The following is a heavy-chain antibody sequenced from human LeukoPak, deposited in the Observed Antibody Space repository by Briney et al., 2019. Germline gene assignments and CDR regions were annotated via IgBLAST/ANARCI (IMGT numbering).Heavy chain of an antibody. J-gene: IGHJ6*02. CDR2: ISSNGSTI. V-gene: IGHV3-48*04. CDR1: GFTFSSYS. CDR3: ARDRGSYYYYGMDV. Sequence: PGGSLRLSCAASGFTFSSYSMSWIRQAPGKGLEWVSYISSNGSTIYYADSVKGRFTISRDNAKNSLYLQMNSLRAEDTAVYYCARDRGSYYYYGMDVWGQGTTVTVSS. D-gene: IGHD1-26*01.